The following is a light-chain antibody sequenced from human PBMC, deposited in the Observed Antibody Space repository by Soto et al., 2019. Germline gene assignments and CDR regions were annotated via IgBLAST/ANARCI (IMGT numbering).Light chain of an antibody. CDR2: GAS. CDR1: QSVSSSY. Sequence: EIVLTQSPGTLSLSPGERATLSCRASQSVSSSYLAWYQQKPGQAPRLLIYGASSRATGIPDRFSGSGSGTDFTLTISRLEPEDFAVDYCQQYVSSPIFTFGPGTKVDIK. J-gene: IGKJ3*01. CDR3: QQYVSSPIFT. V-gene: IGKV3-20*01.